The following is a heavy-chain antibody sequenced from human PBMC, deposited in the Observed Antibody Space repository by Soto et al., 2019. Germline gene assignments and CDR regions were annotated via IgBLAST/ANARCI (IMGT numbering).Heavy chain of an antibody. CDR2: INANGGST. D-gene: IGHD2-2*01. J-gene: IGHJ6*02. CDR3: GRFVLFSAPADYVLDV. V-gene: IGHV3-64*02. CDR1: GFTFSNYA. Sequence: GESLKISCAASGFTFSNYAMHWVRQVPGKGLESVSAINANGGSTYYTDSVKGRFTISRDNSKNTLYLQMGSLRAEDMAVYYCGRFVLFSAPADYVLDVWGQGTTVTVSS.